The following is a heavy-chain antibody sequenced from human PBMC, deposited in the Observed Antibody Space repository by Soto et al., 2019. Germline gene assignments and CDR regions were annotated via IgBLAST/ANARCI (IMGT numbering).Heavy chain of an antibody. CDR2: IYPGDSDT. CDR3: ARRDSSSWYLSAFDI. CDR1: AYSFTSYW. J-gene: IGHJ3*02. D-gene: IGHD6-13*01. Sequence: GESLKISCQRSAYSFTSYWIGWVRQMPGKGLEWMGIIYPGDSDTRYSPSFQGQVTISADKSISTAYLQWSSLKAADTAMYYCARRDSSSWYLSAFDIWGQGTMVTVSS. V-gene: IGHV5-51*01.